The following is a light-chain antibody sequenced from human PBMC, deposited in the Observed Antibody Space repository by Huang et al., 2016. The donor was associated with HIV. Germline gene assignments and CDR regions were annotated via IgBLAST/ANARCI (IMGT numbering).Light chain of an antibody. CDR3: QQYHGIPWT. Sequence: DIQMTQSPSSLSASVGDRVTITCRASQGIGNSLAWYQQKPEKAPRLLLYATSRLESGVPSRVSGSGSGTHYTLTSSTLQPEDIASYYCQQYHGIPWTFGQGTKVEIK. CDR2: ATS. J-gene: IGKJ1*01. CDR1: QGIGNS. V-gene: IGKV1-NL1*01.